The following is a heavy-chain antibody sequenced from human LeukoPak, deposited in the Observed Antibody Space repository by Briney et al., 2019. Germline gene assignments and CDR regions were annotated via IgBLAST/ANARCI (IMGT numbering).Heavy chain of an antibody. V-gene: IGHV3-21*01. CDR1: GFTLSSYN. J-gene: IGHJ4*02. CDR3: ARKWLGFSSGYNEEAHFDY. D-gene: IGHD3-22*01. CDR2: ISGSSSYI. Sequence: GGALRLSCAASGFTLSSYNMNWVRQAPGNALEWASAISGSSSYILYADSVMARVTISRINTKVSLYLQLNSLGAEDRTQYSRARKWLGFSSGYNEEAHFDYWAKGPLVTVSS.